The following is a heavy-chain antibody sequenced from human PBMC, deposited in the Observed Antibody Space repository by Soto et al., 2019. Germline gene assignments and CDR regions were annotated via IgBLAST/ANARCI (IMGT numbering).Heavy chain of an antibody. D-gene: IGHD6-13*01. CDR3: ARESPYSSKLRFDY. Sequence: EVQLVESGGGLVKPGGSLRLSCAASGFTFSSYSMNWVRQAPGKGLEWVSSISSSSSYIYYADSVKGRFTISRDNAKNSLYLQMNSLRAEDMAVYYCARESPYSSKLRFDYWGQGTLVTVSS. CDR1: GFTFSSYS. V-gene: IGHV3-21*01. CDR2: ISSSSSYI. J-gene: IGHJ4*02.